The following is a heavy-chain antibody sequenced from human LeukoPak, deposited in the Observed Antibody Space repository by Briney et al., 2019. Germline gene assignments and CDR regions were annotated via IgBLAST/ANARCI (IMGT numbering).Heavy chain of an antibody. V-gene: IGHV4-4*07. Sequence: PSETLSLTCTVSGGSLSSYYWSWIRQPAGKGLEWIGLIYTSGSTNYNPSLKSRVTISVDTSRNQFSLKLSSVTAADTAVYYCARATYGSGSYRPVLWGQGTLVTVSS. J-gene: IGHJ4*02. D-gene: IGHD3-10*01. CDR3: ARATYGSGSYRPVL. CDR2: IYTSGST. CDR1: GGSLSSYY.